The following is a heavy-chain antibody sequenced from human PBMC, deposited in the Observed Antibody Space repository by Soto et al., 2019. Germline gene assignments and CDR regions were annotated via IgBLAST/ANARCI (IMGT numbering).Heavy chain of an antibody. J-gene: IGHJ4*02. Sequence: QIQLVQSGAEVKKPGASVKVSCKASGYTFSTYGLSWVRQAPGQGLEWMGWISPYNGHTNFAPKFQARVTVTADTSTDTAYMELRSLRADDTAVYYCAISARPGFYYFDSWGQGAQVIVPS. CDR2: ISPYNGHT. CDR3: AISARPGFYYFDS. CDR1: GYTFSTYG. V-gene: IGHV1-18*04. D-gene: IGHD6-6*01.